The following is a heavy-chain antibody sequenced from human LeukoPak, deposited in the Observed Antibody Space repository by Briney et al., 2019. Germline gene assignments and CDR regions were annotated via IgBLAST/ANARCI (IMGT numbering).Heavy chain of an antibody. CDR1: GFTFSTYG. Sequence: GSLRLSXVASGFTFSTYGMSWVRQAPGKGLEWVSYISSSRSIMYYADSVKGRFTISRDNAKNSLYLQMNILRAEDTAVYYCARTWGNYHPFDYWGQGSLVTVSS. J-gene: IGHJ4*02. D-gene: IGHD1-7*01. V-gene: IGHV3-48*01. CDR3: ARTWGNYHPFDY. CDR2: ISSSRSIM.